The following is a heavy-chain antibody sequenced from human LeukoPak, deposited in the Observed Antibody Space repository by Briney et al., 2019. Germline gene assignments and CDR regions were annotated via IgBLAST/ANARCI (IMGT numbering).Heavy chain of an antibody. CDR1: GGSGRWGSYC. Sequence: SQQLCRSWIDTGGSGRWGSYCWNWFLQPPEKGRAWSREIVYSAGANYNPSLKSRVTISVDTSKNQFSLKLSSVTAADTAVYYCARDAFCSGGSCYSGGNYYYGMDVWGKGTTVTVSS. J-gene: IGHJ6*04. CDR2: IVYSAGA. V-gene: IGHV4-61*01. CDR3: ARDAFCSGGSCYSGGNYYYGMDV. D-gene: IGHD2-15*01.